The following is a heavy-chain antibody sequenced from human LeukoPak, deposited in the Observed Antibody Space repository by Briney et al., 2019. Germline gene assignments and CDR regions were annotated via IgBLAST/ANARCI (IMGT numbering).Heavy chain of an antibody. J-gene: IGHJ4*02. CDR2: IWNDGSNK. CDR1: GFIFSSYG. V-gene: IGHV3-33*01. CDR3: ARKPGQGSGYDF. D-gene: IGHD5-12*01. Sequence: GGSLRLSCAASGFIFSSYGMHWVRQAPGKGLEWVAVIWNDGSNKYYADSVKGRFTISRDDSTNTLYLQMNSLRAEDTAVYYCARKPGQGSGYDFWGQGTLVTVSS.